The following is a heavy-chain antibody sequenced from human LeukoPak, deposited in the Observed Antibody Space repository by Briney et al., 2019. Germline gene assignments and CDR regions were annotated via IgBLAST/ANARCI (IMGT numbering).Heavy chain of an antibody. Sequence: GGSLRLSCAASGFTFSSYWMTWVRQAPGKGLEWVANINRDGSEKNYVDSVKGRFTVSRDNAKNSLYLQMNSLRVEDTAVYYCAKVGGNVGFWGQGTLVTVSS. CDR1: GFTFSSYW. V-gene: IGHV3-7*01. CDR3: AKVGGNVGF. D-gene: IGHD4-23*01. J-gene: IGHJ4*02. CDR2: INRDGSEK.